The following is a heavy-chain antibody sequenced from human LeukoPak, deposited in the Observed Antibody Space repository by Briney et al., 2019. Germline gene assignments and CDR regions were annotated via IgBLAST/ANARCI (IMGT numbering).Heavy chain of an antibody. CDR3: ARDNIVVVPAAMTYYYYYYMDV. J-gene: IGHJ6*03. Sequence: SETLSLTCTVSGGSISSSNNYWGWIRQPAGKGLEWIGRIYTSGSTNYNPSLKSRVTMSVDTSKNQFSLKLSSVTAADTAVYYCARDNIVVVPAAMTYYYYYYMDVWGKGTTVTVSS. V-gene: IGHV4-61*02. CDR2: IYTSGST. D-gene: IGHD2-2*01. CDR1: GGSISSSNNY.